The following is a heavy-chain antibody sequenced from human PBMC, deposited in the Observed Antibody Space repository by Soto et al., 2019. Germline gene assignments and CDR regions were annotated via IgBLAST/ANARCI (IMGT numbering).Heavy chain of an antibody. V-gene: IGHV3-30*18. D-gene: IGHD3-9*01. CDR2: ISYDGSNK. J-gene: IGHJ4*02. Sequence: GGSLRLSCAASGFTFSSYGMHWVRQAPGKGLEWVAVISYDGSNKYYADSVKGRFTISRDNSKNTLYLQMNSLRAEDTAVYYCAKPPYFDWYYFDYWGQGTLVTVSS. CDR3: AKPPYFDWYYFDY. CDR1: GFTFSSYG.